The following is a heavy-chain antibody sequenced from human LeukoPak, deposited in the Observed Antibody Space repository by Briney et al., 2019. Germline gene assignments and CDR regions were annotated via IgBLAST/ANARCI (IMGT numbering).Heavy chain of an antibody. CDR3: ARDSDYGVNVGAFDI. V-gene: IGHV4-38-2*02. CDR1: GYSISSGYY. D-gene: IGHD4-23*01. J-gene: IGHJ3*02. Sequence: SETLSLTCGVSGYSISSGYYWGWIRQPPGKRLEWIGSIYHSGTTYYNPSLKSRVTISVDTSKNQFSLKLSSVTAADTAVYYCARDSDYGVNVGAFDIWGQGTLVTVSS. CDR2: IYHSGTT.